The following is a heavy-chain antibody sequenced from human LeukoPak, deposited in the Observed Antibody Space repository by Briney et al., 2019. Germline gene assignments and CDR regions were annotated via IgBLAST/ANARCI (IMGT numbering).Heavy chain of an antibody. V-gene: IGHV5-51*01. CDR3: ARLSQTDHHSSSWYYFDY. CDR1: GYNFTSYW. J-gene: IGHJ4*02. Sequence: GESLQISCKGSGYNFTSYWIGWVRQMPGKGLEWMGIIYPGDSDTRYSPSFQGQVTISADKSISTAYLQWSSLKASDTAMYYCARLSQTDHHSSSWYYFDYWGQGTLVTVSS. D-gene: IGHD6-13*01. CDR2: IYPGDSDT.